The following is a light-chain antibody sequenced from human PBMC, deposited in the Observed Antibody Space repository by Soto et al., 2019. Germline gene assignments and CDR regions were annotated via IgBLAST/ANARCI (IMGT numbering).Light chain of an antibody. CDR1: QSVSSTY. Sequence: EIVLTQSPGTLSLSPGERATLSCRASQSVSSTYLGWYQQKPGQAPRLLISGASSRATGIPDRFSGSGSGTDFTLTIGRLAPEDFAVYYCQQYGSIPFTFGHGTKVDI. CDR3: QQYGSIPFT. J-gene: IGKJ3*01. CDR2: GAS. V-gene: IGKV3-20*01.